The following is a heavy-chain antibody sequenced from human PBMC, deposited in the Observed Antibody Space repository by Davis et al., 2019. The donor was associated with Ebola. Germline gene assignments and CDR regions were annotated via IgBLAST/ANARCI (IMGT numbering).Heavy chain of an antibody. D-gene: IGHD3-3*01. CDR2: ISSSGSTI. Sequence: GGSLRLSCAASGFTFSSYSMNWVRQAPGKGLEWVSYISSSGSTIYYADSVKGRFTISRDNAKNSLYLQMNSLRAEDTAVYYCARVNGGDYDFWSGYYTSYGMDVWGQGTTVTVSS. V-gene: IGHV3-48*04. CDR3: ARVNGGDYDFWSGYYTSYGMDV. CDR1: GFTFSSYS. J-gene: IGHJ6*02.